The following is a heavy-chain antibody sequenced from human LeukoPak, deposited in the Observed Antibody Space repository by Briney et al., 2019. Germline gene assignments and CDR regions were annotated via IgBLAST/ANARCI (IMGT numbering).Heavy chain of an antibody. CDR1: GYTFTTYG. CDR3: AREDERITMVRGPPDAFDI. J-gene: IGHJ3*02. CDR2: INAYNGNT. D-gene: IGHD3-10*01. Sequence: GASVKVSCKASGYTFTTYGISWVRQAPGQGLEWMGWINAYNGNTNYAQKFQGRVTMTRDTSISTAYMELSRLRSDDTAVYYCAREDERITMVRGPPDAFDIWGQGTMVTVSS. V-gene: IGHV1-18*01.